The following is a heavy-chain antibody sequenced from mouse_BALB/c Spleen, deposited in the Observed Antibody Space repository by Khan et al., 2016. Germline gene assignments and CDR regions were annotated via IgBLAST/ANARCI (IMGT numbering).Heavy chain of an antibody. V-gene: IGHV1-54*01. J-gene: IGHJ1*01. D-gene: IGHD2-14*01. CDR1: GYAFTNYL. CDR3: ARGYDWYFDV. CDR2: INPGSGGT. Sequence: QVRLQQSGAELVRPGTSVKVSCKASGYAFTNYLIEWVKQRPGQGLEWIGVINPGSGGTNYNETFKGKATLTADKSSSTAYMQLSSLTSDDSAVYFCARGYDWYFDVWGAGTTVTVSS.